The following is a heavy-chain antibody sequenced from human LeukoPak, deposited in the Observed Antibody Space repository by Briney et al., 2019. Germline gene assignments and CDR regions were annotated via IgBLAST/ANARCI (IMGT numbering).Heavy chain of an antibody. Sequence: PSETLSLTCTVSGGSISGYYWTWIRQPPGKGLEYIGYIYYSGSTNHNPSLKSRVTISVDTSKNQFSLKLSSVTAADTAVYYCARRLEYWGQGTLVTVSS. CDR3: ARRLEY. CDR1: GGSISGYY. V-gene: IGHV4-59*01. J-gene: IGHJ4*02. D-gene: IGHD3-3*01. CDR2: IYYSGST.